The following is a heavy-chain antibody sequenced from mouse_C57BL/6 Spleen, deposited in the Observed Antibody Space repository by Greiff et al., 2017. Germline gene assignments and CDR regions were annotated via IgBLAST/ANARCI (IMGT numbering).Heavy chain of an antibody. CDR1: GFTFSSYA. CDR2: ISSGGDYI. Sequence: EVQGVESGEGLVKPGGSLKLSCAASGFTFSSYAMSWVRQTPEKRLEWVAYISSGGDYIYYADTVKGRFTISRDNARNTLYLQMSSLKSEDTAMYYCTRADYGNYVAYWGQETLGTVSA. CDR3: TRADYGNYVAY. J-gene: IGHJ3*01. V-gene: IGHV5-9-1*02. D-gene: IGHD2-1*01.